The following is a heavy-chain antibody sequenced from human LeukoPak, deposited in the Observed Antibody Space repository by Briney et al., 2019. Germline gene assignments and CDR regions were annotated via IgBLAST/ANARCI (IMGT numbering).Heavy chain of an antibody. CDR2: ISYDGSDK. CDR3: AKDISGGDCPDY. Sequence: GGSLRLSCAASAFTFSSYGMHWVRQAPGKGLEWVAVISYDGSDKYYADSVKGRFTISRDDSKNTLYLQMNGLRPEDTAVYYCAKDISGGDCPDYWGQGTLVTVSS. CDR1: AFTFSSYG. D-gene: IGHD2-21*02. V-gene: IGHV3-30*18. J-gene: IGHJ4*02.